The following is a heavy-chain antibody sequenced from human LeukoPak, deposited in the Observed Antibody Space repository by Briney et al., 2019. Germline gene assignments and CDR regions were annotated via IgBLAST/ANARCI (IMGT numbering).Heavy chain of an antibody. CDR2: INPKSGST. V-gene: IGHV1-2*02. J-gene: IGHJ4*02. Sequence: ASVKVSCKASGDTFTGYYLHWVRQAPGQGLEWMGWINPKSGSTTYAQIFQGRVTMTWDTSISTVEMELSRLTSDDTAVYYCARKIAAAGHFDYWGQGTLVTVSS. CDR3: ARKIAAAGHFDY. D-gene: IGHD6-13*01. CDR1: GDTFTGYY.